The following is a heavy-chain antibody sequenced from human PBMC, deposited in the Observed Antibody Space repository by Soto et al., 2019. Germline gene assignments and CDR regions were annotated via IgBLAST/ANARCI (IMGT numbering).Heavy chain of an antibody. J-gene: IGHJ4*02. Sequence: SETLSLTCTVSGGSISSYYWSWIRQPPGKGLEWIGYIYYSGSTNYNPSLKSRVTISVDTSKNQFSLKLSSVTAADTAVYYCAGTMTSSSWYFDYWGQGTLVTAPQ. CDR1: GGSISSYY. D-gene: IGHD6-13*01. CDR3: AGTMTSSSWYFDY. CDR2: IYYSGST. V-gene: IGHV4-59*01.